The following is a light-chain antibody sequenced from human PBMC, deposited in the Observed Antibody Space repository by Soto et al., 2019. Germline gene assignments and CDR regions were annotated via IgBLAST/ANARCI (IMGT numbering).Light chain of an antibody. CDR2: AAS. V-gene: IGKV1-9*01. J-gene: IGKJ5*01. CDR1: RGISSY. Sequence: DIQLTQSPSFLSASVGDRVTITCRASRGISSYLAWSQQKPGKAPKLLIYAASTLHTGVQSRFGGGGSGTEFTLTISSRQPEDFATYYCQQLKSYLITFGQGTRLEIK. CDR3: QQLKSYLIT.